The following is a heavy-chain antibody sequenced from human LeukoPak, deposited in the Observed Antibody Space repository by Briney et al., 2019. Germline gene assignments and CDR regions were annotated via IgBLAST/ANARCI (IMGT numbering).Heavy chain of an antibody. Sequence: PGASLQISCKGSGYSFTSYWIGWVRHLPGKGLEWMGIIYPGDSDTRYSPSFQGQVTISADKSISTAYLQWSSLKASDTAMYYCARHGSSGYYYEDYWGQGTLVTVSS. D-gene: IGHD3-22*01. V-gene: IGHV5-51*01. CDR3: ARHGSSGYYYEDY. J-gene: IGHJ4*02. CDR1: GYSFTSYW. CDR2: IYPGDSDT.